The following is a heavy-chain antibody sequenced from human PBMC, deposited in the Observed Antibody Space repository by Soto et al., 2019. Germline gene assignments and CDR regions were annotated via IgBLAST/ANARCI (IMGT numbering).Heavy chain of an antibody. V-gene: IGHV3-49*03. CDR3: TRDNRESWTVYFDY. J-gene: IGHJ4*02. Sequence: GGPQSLSCTASGCNFGDYAVSWFRQAPGKGLEWVGFIRSKAYGGTTEYAASVKGRFTISRDDSKSIAYLQMNSLKTEDTAVYYCTRDNRESWTVYFDYWGQGTLVTVSS. CDR2: IRSKAYGGTT. CDR1: GCNFGDYA. D-gene: IGHD2-21*02.